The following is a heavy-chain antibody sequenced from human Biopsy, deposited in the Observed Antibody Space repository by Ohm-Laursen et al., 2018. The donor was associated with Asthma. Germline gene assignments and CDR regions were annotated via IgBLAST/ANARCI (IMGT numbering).Heavy chain of an antibody. CDR2: IYYSGGT. D-gene: IGHD6-19*01. Sequence: GTLSLTCTVSGGSISSYYWSWIRQPPGKGLEWIGYIYYSGGTAYNPSLKSRVTISVDTSKNQFSLKLSSVTAADTAVYYCASGGIAVAGPSHYYYYYGMDVWGQGTTVTVSS. V-gene: IGHV4-59*01. J-gene: IGHJ6*02. CDR1: GGSISSYY. CDR3: ASGGIAVAGPSHYYYYYGMDV.